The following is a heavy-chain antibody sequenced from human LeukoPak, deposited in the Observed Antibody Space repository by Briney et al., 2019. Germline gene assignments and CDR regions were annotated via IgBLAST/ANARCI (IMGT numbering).Heavy chain of an antibody. D-gene: IGHD6-13*01. CDR1: GYTFTRYG. CDR3: ARDDPGIAADY. Sequence: ASVKVSCKTSGYTFTRYGISWVRQAPGQGLEWMGWISAHNGNTNYAQKLQGRVTMTTDTSTSTAYMELRSLRSDDTAVYYCARDDPGIAADYWGQGTLVTVSS. CDR2: ISAHNGNT. J-gene: IGHJ4*02. V-gene: IGHV1-18*01.